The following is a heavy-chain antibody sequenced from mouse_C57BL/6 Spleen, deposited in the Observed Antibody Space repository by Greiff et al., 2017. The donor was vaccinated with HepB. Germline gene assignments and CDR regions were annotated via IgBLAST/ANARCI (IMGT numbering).Heavy chain of an antibody. J-gene: IGHJ3*01. CDR3: TYGAFAY. CDR1: GYAFTNYL. CDR2: INPGSGGT. V-gene: IGHV1-54*01. D-gene: IGHD1-1*02. Sequence: QVQLKQSGAELVRPGTSVKVSCKASGYAFTNYLIEWVKQRPGQGLEWIGVINPGSGGTNYNQKFKGKATLTVDQSSSTAYMQLNSLTSEDSAVYYCTYGAFAYWGQGTLVTVSA.